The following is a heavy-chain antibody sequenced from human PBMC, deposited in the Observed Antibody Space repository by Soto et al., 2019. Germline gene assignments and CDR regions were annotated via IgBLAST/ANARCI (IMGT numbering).Heavy chain of an antibody. V-gene: IGHV3-33*08. Sequence: VQLLESGGGLVQPGGSLRLSCAASGFTFSSYGMHWVRQAPGKGLEWVAVIWYDGSNKYYADSVKGRFTISRDNSKNTLYLQMNSLRAEDTAVYYCARDSEDYGDYGADYWGQGTLVTVSS. CDR3: ARDSEDYGDYGADY. CDR2: IWYDGSNK. CDR1: GFTFSSYG. D-gene: IGHD4-17*01. J-gene: IGHJ4*02.